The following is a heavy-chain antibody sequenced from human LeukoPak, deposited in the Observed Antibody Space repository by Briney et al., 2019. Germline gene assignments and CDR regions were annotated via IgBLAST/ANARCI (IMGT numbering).Heavy chain of an antibody. Sequence: PSQTLSLTCTVSGGSISSGSYYWSWIRQPPGKGLEWIGEINHSGSTNYNPSLKSRVTISVDTSKNQFSLKLSSVTAADTAVYYCARRERGYSGYDSDYWGQGTLVTVSS. CDR2: INHSGST. CDR3: ARRERGYSGYDSDY. D-gene: IGHD5-12*01. J-gene: IGHJ4*02. CDR1: GGSISSGSYY. V-gene: IGHV4-39*07.